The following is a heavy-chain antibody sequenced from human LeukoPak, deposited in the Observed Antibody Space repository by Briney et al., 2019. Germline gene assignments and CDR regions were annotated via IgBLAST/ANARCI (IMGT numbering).Heavy chain of an antibody. J-gene: IGHJ4*02. CDR3: AKGERHQLALLLRY. CDR1: GFTVSSNY. Sequence: PGGSLRLSCAASGFTVSSNYMGWVRQAPGKGLEWVSAISGSGGSTYYADSVKGRFTISRDNSKNTLYLQMNSLRAEDTAVYYCAKGERHQLALLLRYWGQGTLVTVSS. CDR2: ISGSGGST. V-gene: IGHV3-23*01. D-gene: IGHD6-13*01.